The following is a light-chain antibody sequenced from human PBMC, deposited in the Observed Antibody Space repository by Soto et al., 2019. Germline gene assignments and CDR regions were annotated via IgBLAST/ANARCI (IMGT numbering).Light chain of an antibody. Sequence: DIQMTQSPSTLSASVGDRVTITCRASQSISSWLAWYQQKPGKAPKLLIYDDSSLESGAPSRFSGSGSGTDFTLTISRLEPQDFAVYYCQQYGSSRTFGQGTKVDIK. CDR3: QQYGSSRT. CDR1: QSISSW. CDR2: DDS. V-gene: IGKV1-5*01. J-gene: IGKJ1*01.